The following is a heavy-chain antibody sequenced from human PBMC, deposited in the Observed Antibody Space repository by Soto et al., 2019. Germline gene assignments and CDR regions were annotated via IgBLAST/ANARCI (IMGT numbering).Heavy chain of an antibody. CDR2: ISAYNGNT. V-gene: IGHV1-18*01. D-gene: IGHD6-13*01. CDR1: GYTLTSYG. CDR3: ARTSSSWPFYYYYYYGMDV. Sequence: ASVKVSCKXSGYTLTSYGISWVRQAPGQGLEWMGWISAYNGNTNYAQKLQGRVTMTTDTSTSTAYMELRSLRSDDTAVYYCARTSSSWPFYYYYYYGMDVWGQGTTVTVS. J-gene: IGHJ6*02.